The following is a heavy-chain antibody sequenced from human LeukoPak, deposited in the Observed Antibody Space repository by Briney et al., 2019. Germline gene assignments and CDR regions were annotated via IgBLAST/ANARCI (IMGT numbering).Heavy chain of an antibody. J-gene: IGHJ4*02. CDR1: GFTFRNYW. Sequence: GGSLRLSCVVSGFTFRNYWMSWVRQAPGKGLEWLADINADGSEKYYVDSVKGRFTISRDNAKNSLYLQMNSLRAEDTAVYYCASFTAMGPFDYWGQGTLVTVSS. CDR2: INADGSEK. D-gene: IGHD5-18*01. CDR3: ASFTAMGPFDY. V-gene: IGHV3-7*02.